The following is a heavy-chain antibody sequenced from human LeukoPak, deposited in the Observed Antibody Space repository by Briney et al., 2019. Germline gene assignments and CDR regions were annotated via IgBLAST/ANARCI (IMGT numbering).Heavy chain of an antibody. D-gene: IGHD6-13*01. CDR1: GGSFSGYY. V-gene: IGHV4-34*01. CDR3: ARVRRVGSSSRFDY. J-gene: IGHJ4*02. CDR2: INHSGST. Sequence: SSETLSLTCAVYGGSFSGYYWSWIRQPPGKGLEWIGEINHSGSTNYNPSLKSRVTISVDTSKNQFSLKLSSVTAADTAVYYCARVRRVGSSSRFDYWGQGTLVTVSS.